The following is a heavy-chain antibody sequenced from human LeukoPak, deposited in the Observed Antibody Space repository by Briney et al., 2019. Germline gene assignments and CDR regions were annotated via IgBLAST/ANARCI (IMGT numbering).Heavy chain of an antibody. CDR1: GFTFTSYT. CDR2: ITSSGSI. Sequence: PGGSLRLSCAASGFTFTSYTMNWVRQAPRKGLEWVSSITSSGSISYPDSVKGRFTVSRDNAKNSLYLQMNSLRAEDTAVYYCAELGITMIGGVWGKGTTVTISS. D-gene: IGHD3-10*02. J-gene: IGHJ6*04. V-gene: IGHV3-69-1*02. CDR3: AELGITMIGGV.